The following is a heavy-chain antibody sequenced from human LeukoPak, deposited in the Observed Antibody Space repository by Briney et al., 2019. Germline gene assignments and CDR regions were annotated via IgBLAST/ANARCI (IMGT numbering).Heavy chain of an antibody. CDR1: GYRFTNYW. J-gene: IGHJ4*02. CDR2: IYPADSDT. D-gene: IGHD6-19*01. V-gene: IGHV5-51*01. CDR3: ARDGSSGWSIEY. Sequence: GESLKISCKGSGYRFTNYWIGWVRQMPGKGLEWMGIIYPADSDTRYSPSLQGQVTISGGKAMSTAYLQWSSLKASDTAMYYCARDGSSGWSIEYWSQGTMVSVP.